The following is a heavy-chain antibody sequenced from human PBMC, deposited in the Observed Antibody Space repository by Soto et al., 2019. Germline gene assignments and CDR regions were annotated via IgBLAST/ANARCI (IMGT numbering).Heavy chain of an antibody. D-gene: IGHD3-9*01. Sequence: GGSLRLSCAASGFTFSSYAMSWVRQAPGKGLEWVSAISGSGGSTYYADSVKGRFTISRDNSKNTLYLQMNSLRAEDTAVYYCAKDGDTYYDILTGLNWFDPWGQGTLVTVSS. V-gene: IGHV3-23*01. J-gene: IGHJ5*02. CDR3: AKDGDTYYDILTGLNWFDP. CDR1: GFTFSSYA. CDR2: ISGSGGST.